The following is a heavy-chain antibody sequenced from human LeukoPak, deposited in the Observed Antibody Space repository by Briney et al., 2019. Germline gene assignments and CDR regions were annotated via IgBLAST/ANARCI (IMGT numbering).Heavy chain of an antibody. CDR1: GYTFSNHG. D-gene: IGHD3-22*01. CDR3: ARDPSNSNGYHARFDS. V-gene: IGHV1-18*01. J-gene: IGHJ4*02. CDR2: ISCYNGDT. Sequence: GASVKVSCKASGYTFSNHGISWVRQAPGQGLEWMGWISCYNGDTMYAQNVQGRVTMTKDTSTRTAYMELRSLRSDDTAMYYCARDPSNSNGYHARFDSWGQGTLVTVSS.